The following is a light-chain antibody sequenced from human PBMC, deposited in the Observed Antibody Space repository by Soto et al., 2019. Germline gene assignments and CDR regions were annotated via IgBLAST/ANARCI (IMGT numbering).Light chain of an antibody. CDR1: QSISNW. Sequence: DIQMTQSPSTLSASLGDRVTITWRASQSISNWLAWYQQKPVKSPTLLIYDVSRMESGVPSRFSGGGSGTEFTLTINSLKPDDFATYYCQQYDTYYTFGQGTKVDIK. V-gene: IGKV1-5*01. CDR3: QQYDTYYT. CDR2: DVS. J-gene: IGKJ2*01.